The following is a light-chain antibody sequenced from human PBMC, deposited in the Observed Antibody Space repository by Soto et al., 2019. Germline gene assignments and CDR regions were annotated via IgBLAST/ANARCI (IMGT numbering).Light chain of an antibody. Sequence: DIQMTQSPSTLSASVGDRVKITCRASQSMRIWLAWYQQKAGTAPKLLIYKASSLESGVPSRFSGSGSGTEFTLTISSLQPDDFATYYCQHYDGYSNSFGQGTKLEIK. J-gene: IGKJ2*01. CDR1: QSMRIW. V-gene: IGKV1-5*03. CDR2: KAS. CDR3: QHYDGYSNS.